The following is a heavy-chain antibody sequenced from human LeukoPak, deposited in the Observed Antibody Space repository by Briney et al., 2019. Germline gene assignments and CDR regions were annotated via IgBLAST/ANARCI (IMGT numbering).Heavy chain of an antibody. D-gene: IGHD3-10*01. CDR2: IYTSGST. J-gene: IGHJ6*03. Sequence: KPSETLSLTCTVSGGSISSYYWSWIRQPAGKGLEWIGRIYTSGSTNYNPSLKSRVTMSVDTSKNQFSLKLSSVTAADTAVYYCAREGNYYGSGSYSRYYYYYMDVWGKGTTVTISS. CDR1: GGSISSYY. V-gene: IGHV4-4*07. CDR3: AREGNYYGSGSYSRYYYYYMDV.